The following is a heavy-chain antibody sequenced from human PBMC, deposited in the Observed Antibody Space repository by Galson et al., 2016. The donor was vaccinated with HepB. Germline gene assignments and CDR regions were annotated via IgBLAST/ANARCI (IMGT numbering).Heavy chain of an antibody. CDR2: INQDGSEK. CDR1: GFTFSNYW. J-gene: IGHJ4*02. V-gene: IGHV3-7*03. CDR3: ARSWTVTNDY. Sequence: SLRLSCAASGFTFSNYWMSWVRQAPGKGLEWVANINQDGSEKTYVDSVKGRFTISRDNAKNSLSVQMSSLRVEDTAVYFCARSWTVTNDYWGQGTLVTISS. D-gene: IGHD4-11*01.